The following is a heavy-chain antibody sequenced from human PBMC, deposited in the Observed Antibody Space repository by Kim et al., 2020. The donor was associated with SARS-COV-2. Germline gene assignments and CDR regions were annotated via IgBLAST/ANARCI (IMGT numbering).Heavy chain of an antibody. CDR2: IYYSGST. J-gene: IGHJ3*02. V-gene: IGHV4-39*01. Sequence: SETLSLTCTVSGGSISSSSYYWGWIRQPPGKGLEWIGSIYYSGSTYYNPSLKSRVTISVDTSKNQFSLKLSSVTAADTAVYYCARNGAERLAFDIWGQGTMVTVSS. CDR3: ARNGAERLAFDI. CDR1: GGSISSSSYY. D-gene: IGHD6-25*01.